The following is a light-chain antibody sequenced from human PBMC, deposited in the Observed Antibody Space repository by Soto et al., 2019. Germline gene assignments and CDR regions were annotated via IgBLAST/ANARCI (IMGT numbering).Light chain of an antibody. CDR2: DAS. J-gene: IGKJ4*01. V-gene: IGKV3-11*01. Sequence: EIFLTQSPATRSVSPGESATLSCRASQSVGTFLAWYQHKPGQAPRLLILDASTRATGVPPRFSGSKSGTDFTLTISRLEPEDFAVYYCQQRRTWPLTFGGGTKVDIK. CDR3: QQRRTWPLT. CDR1: QSVGTF.